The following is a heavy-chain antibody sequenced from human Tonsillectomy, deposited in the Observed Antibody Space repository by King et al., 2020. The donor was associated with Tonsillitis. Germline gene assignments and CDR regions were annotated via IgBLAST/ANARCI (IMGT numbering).Heavy chain of an antibody. Sequence: LQLQESGPGLVKPSETLSLTCTVSGGSISSSRYYWGWIRQPPGKGLEWIGSIYYSGSTYYNPSLKSRFTISVDTSKNQFSLKLNSVTAADTAVYYCARPTAVAGTGVDYWGRGTLVTVSS. J-gene: IGHJ4*02. CDR3: ARPTAVAGTGVDY. D-gene: IGHD6-19*01. CDR2: IYYSGST. V-gene: IGHV4-39*01. CDR1: GGSISSSRYY.